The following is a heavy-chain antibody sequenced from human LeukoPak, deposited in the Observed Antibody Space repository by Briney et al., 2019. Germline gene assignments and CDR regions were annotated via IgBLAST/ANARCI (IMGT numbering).Heavy chain of an antibody. D-gene: IGHD6-25*01. V-gene: IGHV4/OR15-8*01. Sequence: SETLSLTCSVSGGSMSDSITWGWVRQPPGRGLEWLANIHDDGRTAPNPSLRSRLTISQDRSKNQFSLKVSSVTAADTAFYYCAKVLTAAGLDLWGQGILVTVSS. J-gene: IGHJ5*02. CDR2: IHDDGRT. CDR3: AKVLTAAGLDL. CDR1: GGSMSDSIT.